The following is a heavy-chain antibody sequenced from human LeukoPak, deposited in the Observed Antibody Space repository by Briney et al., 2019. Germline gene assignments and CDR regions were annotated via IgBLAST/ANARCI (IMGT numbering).Heavy chain of an antibody. CDR1: GFTFSRSW. CDR2: IKQDGSEK. CDR3: ARDEVGYFDY. V-gene: IGHV3-7*01. Sequence: GGSLLLSCAASGFTFSRSWMTCVRHAPGKGLECVANIKQDGSEKHYVDSVKGRFTISRDNGKNSLYLQMNSLRAEDTAVDYCARDEVGYFDYWGQGSLVTVSS. J-gene: IGHJ4*02.